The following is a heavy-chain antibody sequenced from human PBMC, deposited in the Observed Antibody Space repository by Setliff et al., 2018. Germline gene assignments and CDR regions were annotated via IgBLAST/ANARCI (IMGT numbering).Heavy chain of an antibody. CDR3: AAGDYYDSSGYSDY. CDR1: GFAFSTYS. J-gene: IGHJ4*02. Sequence: PGGSLRLSCAASGFAFSTYSMNWVRQAPGKGLEWVSYISSSSSNIYYADSVKGRSTISRDNAKNSLYLQMNSLRAEDTAVYYCAAGDYYDSSGYSDYWGQGTLVTVSS. V-gene: IGHV3-48*01. D-gene: IGHD3-22*01. CDR2: ISSSSSNI.